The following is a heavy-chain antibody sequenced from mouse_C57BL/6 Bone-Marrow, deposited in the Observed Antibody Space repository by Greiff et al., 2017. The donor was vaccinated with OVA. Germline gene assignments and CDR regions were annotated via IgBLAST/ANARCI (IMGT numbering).Heavy chain of an antibody. CDR1: GFNIKDDY. CDR3: TTPIYDGSSHYFDY. Sequence: VQLQQSGAELVRPGASVKLSCTASGFNIKDDYMHWVKQRPEQGLEWIGWIDPENGDTEYASKFQGKATITADTSSNTAYLQLSSLTSEDTAVYYCTTPIYDGSSHYFDYWGQGTTLTVSS. J-gene: IGHJ2*01. CDR2: IDPENGDT. D-gene: IGHD1-1*01. V-gene: IGHV14-4*01.